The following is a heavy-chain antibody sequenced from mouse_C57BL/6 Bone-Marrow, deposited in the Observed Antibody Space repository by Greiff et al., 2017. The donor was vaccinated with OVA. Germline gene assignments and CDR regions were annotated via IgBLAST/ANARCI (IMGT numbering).Heavy chain of an antibody. CDR1: GFTFSSYA. CDR2: ISDGGSYT. Sequence: EVKLMESGGGLVKPGGSLKLSCAASGFTFSSYAMSWVRQTPEKRLEWVATISDGGSYTYYPDNVKGRFTISRDNAKNNLYLQMSHLKSEDTAMYYCARELWLFAYWGQGTLVTVSA. D-gene: IGHD2-2*01. J-gene: IGHJ3*01. V-gene: IGHV5-4*03. CDR3: ARELWLFAY.